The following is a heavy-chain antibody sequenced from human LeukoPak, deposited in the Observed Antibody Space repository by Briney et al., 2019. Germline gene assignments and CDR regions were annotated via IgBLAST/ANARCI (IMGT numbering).Heavy chain of an antibody. D-gene: IGHD2-2*01. V-gene: IGHV4-61*02. CDR1: GGSISSGSYY. CDR2: IYTSGST. J-gene: IGHJ6*03. CDR3: ARDGVVPAAIPNYYYMDV. Sequence: SQTLSLTCTVSGGSISSGSYYWSWIRQPAGKGLEWIGRIYTSGSTNYNPSLKSRVTISVDTSKNQFSLKLSSVTAADTAVYYCARDGVVPAAIPNYYYMDVWGKGTTVTVSS.